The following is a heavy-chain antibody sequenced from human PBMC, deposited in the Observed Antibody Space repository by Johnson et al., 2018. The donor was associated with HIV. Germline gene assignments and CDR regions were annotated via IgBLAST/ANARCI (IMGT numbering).Heavy chain of an antibody. CDR1: GFAFSNAW. CDR2: IKSKTDGGTT. V-gene: IGHV3-15*01. Sequence: VQLVESGGGLVKPGGSLRLSCAASGFAFSNAWMSWVRQAPGKGLEWVGRIKSKTDGGTTDYAAPVKGRFIISRDDSKNTLYLQMNSLKTEDTAVYYCARGHLAVAGTGDAFDIWGQGTMVTVSS. D-gene: IGHD6-19*01. CDR3: ARGHLAVAGTGDAFDI. J-gene: IGHJ3*02.